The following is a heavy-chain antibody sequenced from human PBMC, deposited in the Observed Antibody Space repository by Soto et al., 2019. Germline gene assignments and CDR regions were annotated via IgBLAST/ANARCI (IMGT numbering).Heavy chain of an antibody. J-gene: IGHJ5*02. CDR3: ATSYDTGFDP. V-gene: IGHV1-18*04. CDR2: IKVDSGYT. D-gene: IGHD3-9*01. Sequence: QLQLVQSAAEVKKPGASVRVSCKADGYPFIKYGISWIRQAPEQGLEWMGWIKVDSGYTNYAQKFQGRVTMTADTSSDTAFMELRSLSLDDTAVYFCATSYDTGFDPWGQGTLVSVSS. CDR1: GYPFIKYG.